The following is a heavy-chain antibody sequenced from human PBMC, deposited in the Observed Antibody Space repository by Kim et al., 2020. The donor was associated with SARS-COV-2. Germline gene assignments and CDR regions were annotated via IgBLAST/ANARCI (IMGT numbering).Heavy chain of an antibody. D-gene: IGHD3-22*01. CDR2: IVVGSGNT. CDR3: AALTYYYDSSGYYGDAFDI. Sequence: SVKVSCKASGFTFTSSAVQWVRQARGQRLEWIGWIVVGSGNTNYAQKFQERVTITRDMSTSTAYMELSSLRSEDTAVYYCAALTYYYDSSGYYGDAFDIWGQGTMVTVSS. CDR1: GFTFTSSA. J-gene: IGHJ3*02. V-gene: IGHV1-58*01.